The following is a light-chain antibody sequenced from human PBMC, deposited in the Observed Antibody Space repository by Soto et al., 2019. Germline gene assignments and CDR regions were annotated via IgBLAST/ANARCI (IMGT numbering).Light chain of an antibody. CDR2: DAS. CDR3: QQRSNWPPIT. Sequence: EIVFTQSPATLSVSPGERATLYCRASQSVSSNLAWYQQKPGQAPRLLIYDASNRATGIPARFSGSGSGTDFTLTISSLEPEDAAVYYCQQRSNWPPITFGQGTRLEIK. J-gene: IGKJ5*01. CDR1: QSVSSN. V-gene: IGKV3-11*01.